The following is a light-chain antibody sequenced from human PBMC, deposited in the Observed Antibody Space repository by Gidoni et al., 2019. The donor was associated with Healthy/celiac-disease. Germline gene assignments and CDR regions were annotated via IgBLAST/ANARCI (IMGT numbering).Light chain of an antibody. CDR1: QSVISY. CDR2: DAS. V-gene: IGKV3-11*01. CDR3: QQRSNWPPLT. J-gene: IGKJ4*01. Sequence: EIVLTQSPAPLSLSPGERATLSCRASQSVISYLAWYQQKPSQAPRLLIYDASNRATGIPARFSGSGSGTDFNLTISSLEPEDFAVYCCQQRSNWPPLTFGGGTKVEIK.